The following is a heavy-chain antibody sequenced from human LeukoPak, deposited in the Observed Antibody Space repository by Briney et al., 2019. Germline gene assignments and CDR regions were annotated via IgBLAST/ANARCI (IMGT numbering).Heavy chain of an antibody. CDR1: GASIRSYY. CDR2: IYTSGSS. CDR3: ARAFGENTDY. J-gene: IGHJ4*02. Sequence: KPSGTLSLTCTVSGASIRSYYWTWIRQPAGKGLEWLGCIYTSGSSKYNPSLKTRVTMSLDTSKNPFSLKLVSVTAGDTAVYYCARAFGENTDYWGQGTLITVSS. D-gene: IGHD3-10*01. V-gene: IGHV4-4*07.